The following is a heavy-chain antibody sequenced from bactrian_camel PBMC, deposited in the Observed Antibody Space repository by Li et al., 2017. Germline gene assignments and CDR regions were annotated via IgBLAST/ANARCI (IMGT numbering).Heavy chain of an antibody. CDR2: IYGDGSIK. J-gene: IGHJ4*01. Sequence: HVQLVESGGGLVQPGGSLRLSCAASGFTFSDFPMTWVRQAPGKGLEWVSRIYGDGSIKGYADSVKGRFTISRDNAKNTVYLQMNSLKPEDTAMYYCAKDSPRGQWTHIATILDEYNYWGQGTQVTVS. V-gene: IGHV3S6*01. D-gene: IGHD4*01. CDR3: AKDSPRGQWTHIATILDEYNY. CDR1: GFTFSDFP.